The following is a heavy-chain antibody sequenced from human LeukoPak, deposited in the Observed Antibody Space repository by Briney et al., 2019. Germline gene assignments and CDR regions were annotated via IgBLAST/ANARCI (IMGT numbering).Heavy chain of an antibody. Sequence: SETLSLTCAVYGGSFIGYYWSWIRQPPGKGLEWIGEINHSGSTNYNPSLKSRVTISVDTSKNQFSLKLSSVTAADTAVYYCASFSDCTNGVCYSKGTFDYWGQGTLVTVSS. CDR1: GGSFIGYY. CDR3: ASFSDCTNGVCYSKGTFDY. V-gene: IGHV4-34*01. CDR2: INHSGST. D-gene: IGHD2-8*01. J-gene: IGHJ4*02.